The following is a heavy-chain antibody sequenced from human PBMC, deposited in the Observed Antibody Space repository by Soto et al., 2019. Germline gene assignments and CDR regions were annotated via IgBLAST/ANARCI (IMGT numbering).Heavy chain of an antibody. CDR2: IWYDGSNK. J-gene: IGHJ6*02. D-gene: IGHD2-2*01. Sequence: QVQLVESGGGVVQPGRSLRLSCAASGFTFSSYGMHWVRQAPGKGLEWVAVIWYDGSNKYYADSVKGRFTISRDNSKNXLYLQMNSLRAEDTAVYYCAREREVDLPSYYYGMDVWGQGTTVTVSS. V-gene: IGHV3-33*01. CDR3: AREREVDLPSYYYGMDV. CDR1: GFTFSSYG.